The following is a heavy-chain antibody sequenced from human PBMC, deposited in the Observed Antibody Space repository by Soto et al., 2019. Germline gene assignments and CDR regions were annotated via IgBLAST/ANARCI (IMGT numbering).Heavy chain of an antibody. D-gene: IGHD6-19*01. CDR1: GFTVSDS. CDR2: IHSDGST. V-gene: IGHV3-53*01. CDR3: ARDASGPFDY. J-gene: IGHJ4*02. Sequence: GGSLRLSCSVAGFTVSDSMSWVRQAPGKGLECVSFIHSDGSTHYTDSVRGRFTISRDNSKNTLYLQMDRLRVDDTAVYFCARDASGPFDYWGQGTLVTVSS.